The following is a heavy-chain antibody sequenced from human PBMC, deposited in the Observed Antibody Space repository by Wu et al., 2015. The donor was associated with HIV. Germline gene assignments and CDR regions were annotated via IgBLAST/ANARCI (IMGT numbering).Heavy chain of an antibody. CDR3: ARDKKYYYDSSGYPXFDY. CDR1: GYTFTSYG. D-gene: IGHD3-22*01. CDR2: ISAYNGNT. J-gene: IGHJ4*02. V-gene: IGHV1-18*01. Sequence: QVQLVQSGAEVKKPGASVKVSCKASGYTFTSYGISWVRQAPGQGLEWMGWISAYNGNTNYAQKLQGRVTMTTDTSTSTAYMELRSLRSDDTAVYYCARDKKYYYDSSGYPXFDYVGPGNAWSTVSS.